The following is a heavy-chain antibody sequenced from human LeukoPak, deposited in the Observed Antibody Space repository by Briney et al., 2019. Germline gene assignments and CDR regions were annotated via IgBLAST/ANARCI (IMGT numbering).Heavy chain of an antibody. CDR1: GGSISSSNW. Sequence: PSETLSLTCAVSGGSISSSNWWSWIRQPPGKGLEWIGEINHSGSTNYNPSLKSRVTISVDTSKNQFSLKLSSVTAADTAVYYCARHFGWIQLRGALAGAFDIWGQGTMVTVSS. V-gene: IGHV4-4*02. CDR2: INHSGST. CDR3: ARHFGWIQLRGALAGAFDI. D-gene: IGHD5-18*01. J-gene: IGHJ3*02.